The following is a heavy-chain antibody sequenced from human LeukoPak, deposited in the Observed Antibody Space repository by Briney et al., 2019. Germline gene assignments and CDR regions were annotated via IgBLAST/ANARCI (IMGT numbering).Heavy chain of an antibody. CDR3: ARPIVGAVPFDY. V-gene: IGHV3-48*03. J-gene: IGHJ4*02. CDR1: GFTFSSYE. D-gene: IGHD1-26*01. CDR2: ISSSGSTI. Sequence: PGGSLRLSCAASGFTFSSYEMNWVRQAPGKGLEWVSYISSSGSTIYYADSVKGRFTISRDNAKNSLYLQMNSLRAEDTAVYYCARPIVGAVPFDYWGRGTLVTVSS.